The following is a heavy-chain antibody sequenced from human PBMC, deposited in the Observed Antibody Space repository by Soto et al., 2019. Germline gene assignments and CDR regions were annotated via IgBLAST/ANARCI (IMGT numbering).Heavy chain of an antibody. D-gene: IGHD1-26*01. Sequence: GGSLRLSCAASGFTFSSYSMNWVHQAPGKGLEWVSYISSSSSTIYYADSVKGRFTISRDNAKNSLYLQMNSLRDEDTAVYYCARGSSPRYSGSYGRPGDAFDIWGQGTMVTVSS. CDR1: GFTFSSYS. J-gene: IGHJ3*02. CDR2: ISSSSSTI. V-gene: IGHV3-48*02. CDR3: ARGSSPRYSGSYGRPGDAFDI.